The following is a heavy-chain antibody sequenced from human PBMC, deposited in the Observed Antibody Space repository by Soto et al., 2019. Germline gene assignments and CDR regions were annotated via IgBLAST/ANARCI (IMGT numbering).Heavy chain of an antibody. D-gene: IGHD4-17*01. Sequence: QVQLQESGPGLVQPSQTLSLACTVSGDSISSGGYYWSWLRQHPGKGLEWIGYIYYSGSTFYNPSLKSRVTISVDTSKNQFSLKLSSVTAADTAVYYCARGLSVTLFDFWGQGTLVTVSS. CDR3: ARGLSVTLFDF. V-gene: IGHV4-31*03. J-gene: IGHJ4*02. CDR2: IYYSGST. CDR1: GDSISSGGYY.